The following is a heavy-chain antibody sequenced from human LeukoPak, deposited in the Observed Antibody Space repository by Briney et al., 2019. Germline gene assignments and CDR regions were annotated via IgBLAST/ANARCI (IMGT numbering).Heavy chain of an antibody. CDR3: ARDGHYGSGSYYNPQNYYYYYMDV. CDR2: IYTSGST. D-gene: IGHD3-10*01. J-gene: IGHJ6*03. CDR1: GGSISSYY. V-gene: IGHV4-4*07. Sequence: SETLSLTCTVSGGSISSYYWSWIRQPAGKGLEWIGRIYTSGSTNYNPSLKSRVTMSVDTSKNQFSLKLSSVTAADTAVYYCARDGHYGSGSYYNPQNYYYYYMDVWGKGTTVTISS.